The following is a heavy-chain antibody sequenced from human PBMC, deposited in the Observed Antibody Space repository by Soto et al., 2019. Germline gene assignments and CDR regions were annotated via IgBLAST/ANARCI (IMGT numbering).Heavy chain of an antibody. J-gene: IGHJ4*02. D-gene: IGHD4-17*01. Sequence: PGGSLRLSCAASGFTFSSYGMHWVRQAPGKGLEWVAVISYDGSNKYYADSVKGRFTISRDNSKNTLYLQMNSLRAEDTAVYYCAKEIMTTVTTIDYWGQGTLVTVSS. V-gene: IGHV3-30*18. CDR2: ISYDGSNK. CDR3: AKEIMTTVTTIDY. CDR1: GFTFSSYG.